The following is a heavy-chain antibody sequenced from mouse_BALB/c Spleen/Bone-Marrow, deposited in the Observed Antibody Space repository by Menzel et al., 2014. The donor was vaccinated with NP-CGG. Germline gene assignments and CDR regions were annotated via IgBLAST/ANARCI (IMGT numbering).Heavy chain of an antibody. Sequence: VQLQQSGPGLVAPSQSLSITCTVSGFSLASYGVHWVRQPPGKGLEWLGVIWAGGSTNYNSALMSRLSISKDNSKSQVFLKMNSLQTDDTAMYYCARGLLRYFAMDYWGQGTSVTVSS. CDR2: IWAGGST. V-gene: IGHV2-9*02. CDR1: GFSLASYG. CDR3: ARGLLRYFAMDY. J-gene: IGHJ4*01. D-gene: IGHD1-1*01.